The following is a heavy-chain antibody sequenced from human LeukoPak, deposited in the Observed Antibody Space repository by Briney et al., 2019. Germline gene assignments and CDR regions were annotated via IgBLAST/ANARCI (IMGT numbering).Heavy chain of an antibody. CDR2: ISAYNGNT. J-gene: IGHJ6*02. CDR1: GYTFTSCG. Sequence: ASVKVSCKASGYTFTSCGISWVRQAPGQGLEWMGWISAYNGNTNYAQNLQGRVTMTTDTSTITAYMELRSLRSDDTAVYYCASLQLWSGEDVYGMDVWGQGTTVTVSS. CDR3: ASLQLWSGEDVYGMDV. V-gene: IGHV1-18*01. D-gene: IGHD5-18*01.